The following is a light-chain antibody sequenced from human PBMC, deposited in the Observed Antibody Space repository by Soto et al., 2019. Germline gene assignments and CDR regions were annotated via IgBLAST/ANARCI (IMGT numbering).Light chain of an antibody. J-gene: IGLJ2*01. CDR1: SSDVGDYNY. Sequence: QSALTQPASVSGSPGQSITISCTGTSSDVGDYNYVSWYQQHPGKAPKLMIYEVSNRPSGVSNRFSGSKSGNTASLTISGLQAEDEADYYCSSYTSSNTLFGGGTKVTVL. CDR2: EVS. V-gene: IGLV2-14*01. CDR3: SSYTSSNTL.